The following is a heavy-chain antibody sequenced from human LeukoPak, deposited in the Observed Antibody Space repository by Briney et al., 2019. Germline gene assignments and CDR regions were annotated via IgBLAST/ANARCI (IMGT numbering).Heavy chain of an antibody. V-gene: IGHV3-23*01. J-gene: IGHJ3*02. CDR2: ASASGRST. Sequence: GSLRLSCAASGLTFSRFAMSWVRQAPGKGLEWVSAASASGRSTYYPDSVKGRFTISRDNSKNTLDLQMNSLRDEDTAVYYCAKARSGDYLSDAFDIWGQGIMVTVSS. CDR3: AKARSGDYLSDAFDI. CDR1: GLTFSRFA. D-gene: IGHD4-17*01.